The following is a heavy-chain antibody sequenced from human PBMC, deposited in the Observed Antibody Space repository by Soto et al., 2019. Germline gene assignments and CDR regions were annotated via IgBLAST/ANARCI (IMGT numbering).Heavy chain of an antibody. CDR2: IYPGDSET. V-gene: IGHV5-51*01. CDR1: GYSFSNYW. J-gene: IGHJ5*02. Sequence: GASLKISCKGSGYSFSNYWIVWVRQMPGKGLEWMGIIYPGDSETKYSPSFQGQVTISADKSINTAYLQWISLKASDTAMYYCAKRRGGNTDDLFDPWGQGTLVTVYS. D-gene: IGHD2-15*01. CDR3: AKRRGGNTDDLFDP.